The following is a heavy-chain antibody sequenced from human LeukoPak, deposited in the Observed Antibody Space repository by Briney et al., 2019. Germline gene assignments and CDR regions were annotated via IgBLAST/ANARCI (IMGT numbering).Heavy chain of an antibody. CDR1: GFTFSHFA. D-gene: IGHD3-10*01. CDR2: ISYDGKKN. CDR3: VRGSKIRGVIPEGEFDY. J-gene: IGHJ4*02. V-gene: IGHV3-30*03. Sequence: GRSLRLSCAASGFTFSHFAMHWVRQAPNKGLEWVAVISYDGKKNYYADSVKGRFTLSRDDSKNTVYLQMNRLRAEDTAVYFCVRGSKIRGVIPEGEFDYWSQGTLVTVSS.